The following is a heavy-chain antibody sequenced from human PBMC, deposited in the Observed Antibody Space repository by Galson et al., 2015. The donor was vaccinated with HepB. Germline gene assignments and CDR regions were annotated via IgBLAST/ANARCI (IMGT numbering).Heavy chain of an antibody. CDR2: IYWDDDK. V-gene: IGHV2-5*02. D-gene: IGHD6-13*01. J-gene: IGHJ4*02. CDR3: AHSVGIAAAGT. Sequence: PALVKPTQTLTLPCTFSGFSLSTSGVGVGWVRQPPGKALEWLALIYWDDDKRCRPSLKSRLTITKDTSNNQGVLTMTNMDPVDTATYYCAHSVGIAAAGTWGQGTLVTVSS. CDR1: GFSLSTSGVG.